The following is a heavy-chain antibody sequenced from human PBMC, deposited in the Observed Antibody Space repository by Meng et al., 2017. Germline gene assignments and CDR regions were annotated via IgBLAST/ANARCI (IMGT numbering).Heavy chain of an antibody. CDR2: IYYSGST. CDR3: ARGYCSGGSCYSDY. D-gene: IGHD2-15*01. CDR1: GGSISSYY. V-gene: IGHV4-59*01. Sequence: GSLRLSCTVPGGSISSYYWSWIRQLPGKGLEWIGYIYYSGSTNYNPSLKSRVTISVDTSKNQFSLKLSSVTAADTAVYYCARGYCSGGSCYSDYWGQGTLVTVSS. J-gene: IGHJ4*02.